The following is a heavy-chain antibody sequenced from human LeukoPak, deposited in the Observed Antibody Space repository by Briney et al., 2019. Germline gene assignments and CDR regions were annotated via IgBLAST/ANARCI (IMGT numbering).Heavy chain of an antibody. CDR2: TYYRSKWYN. V-gene: IGHV6-1*01. CDR1: GDSVSSNSAA. D-gene: IGHD6-25*01. CDR3: AREEAGTSAFAY. J-gene: IGHJ4*02. Sequence: SQTLSLTCALSGDSVSSNSAAWNWIRQSPSRGLEWLGRTYYRSKWYNDYTASVKGRIIITPDTSKNQVSLHLNSVTPEDAAVYFCAREEAGTSAFAYWGQGTLVTVSS.